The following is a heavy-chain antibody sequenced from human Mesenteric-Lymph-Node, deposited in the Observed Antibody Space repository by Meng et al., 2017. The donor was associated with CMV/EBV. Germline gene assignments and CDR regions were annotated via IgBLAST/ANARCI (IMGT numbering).Heavy chain of an antibody. CDR1: GLTVNTNY. CDR3: ASHTHYAGNPPGTHNC. V-gene: IGHV3-53*01. Sequence: GGSLRLSCAASGLTVNTNYMNWVRQTPGKGLEWVSVLYSDGSTLGAYTHYADSVKGRFTISRDNSKNTLYLQMNSLRAEDTAVYYCASHTHYAGNPPGTHNCWGQGTLVTVSS. D-gene: IGHD1-14*01. CDR2: LYSDGSTLGAYT. J-gene: IGHJ4*02.